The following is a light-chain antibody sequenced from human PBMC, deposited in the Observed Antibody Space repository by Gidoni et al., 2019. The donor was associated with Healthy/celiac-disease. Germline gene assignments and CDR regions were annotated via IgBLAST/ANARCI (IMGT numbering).Light chain of an antibody. V-gene: IGKV1-9*01. CDR3: QQLNSYPWT. Sequence: DIQLTQSPSFLSASVGDRVTITCRASQGMSSYLAWYQQKPGKAPKLLIYAASTLQSGVPSRFSGSGSGTEFTHTISSLQPEDFATYYCQQLNSYPWTFGQGTKVEIK. CDR1: QGMSSY. J-gene: IGKJ1*01. CDR2: AAS.